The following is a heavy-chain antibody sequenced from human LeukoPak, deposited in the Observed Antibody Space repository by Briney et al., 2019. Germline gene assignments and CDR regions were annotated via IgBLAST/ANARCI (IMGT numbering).Heavy chain of an antibody. Sequence: SETLSLTCTVSGGSISSSSYYWGWIRQPPGKGLEWIGSIYYSGSTYYNQSLKSRVTISVDTSKNQFSLKLSSVTAADTAVYYCARLRSGSYKGDFGFDYWGQGTLVTVSS. D-gene: IGHD1-26*01. CDR3: ARLRSGSYKGDFGFDY. V-gene: IGHV4-39*01. CDR2: IYYSGST. CDR1: GGSISSSSYY. J-gene: IGHJ4*02.